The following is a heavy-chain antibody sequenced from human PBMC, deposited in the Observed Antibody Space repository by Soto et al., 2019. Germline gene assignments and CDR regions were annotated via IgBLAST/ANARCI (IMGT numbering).Heavy chain of an antibody. CDR3: AKHGCFDI. Sequence: EVQLLESGGGLVQPGGSLRLSCAASGFTFSTSGMSWVRQAPGKGLEWVSSISGSGDYTNYADSVKGRFTISRDNAKNTLYLQTNILKAPVTAVYYCAKHGCFDIWGQGTMVAVSS. J-gene: IGHJ3*02. D-gene: IGHD4-17*01. CDR2: ISGSGDYT. V-gene: IGHV3-23*01. CDR1: GFTFSTSG.